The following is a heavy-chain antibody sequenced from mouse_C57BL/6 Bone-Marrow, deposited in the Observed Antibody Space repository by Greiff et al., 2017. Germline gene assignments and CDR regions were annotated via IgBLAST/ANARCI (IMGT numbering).Heavy chain of an antibody. J-gene: IGHJ3*01. CDR2: ISDGGSYT. D-gene: IGHD2-4*01. CDR1: GFTFSSYA. Sequence: DVQLVESGGGLVKPGGSLKLSCAASGFTFSSYAMSWVRQTPEKRLEWVATISDGGSYTYYPDNVKGRFTISRDNAKNNLYLQMSHLKSEDTAMYYCADYPWVAYWGQGTLVTVSA. V-gene: IGHV5-4*01. CDR3: ADYPWVAY.